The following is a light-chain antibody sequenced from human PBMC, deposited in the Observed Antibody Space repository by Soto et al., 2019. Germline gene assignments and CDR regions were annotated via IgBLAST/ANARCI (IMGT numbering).Light chain of an antibody. Sequence: TQPASVSVSPWQAVTISCTRTSSDVGGYNYVSWYQQHPGKVPKLMIYDVSNRPSGVSYRFSGSKSGNTASLTISGLQADDEADYYCSSYTSSSTRVFGTGTKVTVL. CDR2: DVS. V-gene: IGLV2-14*03. J-gene: IGLJ1*01. CDR3: SSYTSSSTRV. CDR1: SSDVGGYNY.